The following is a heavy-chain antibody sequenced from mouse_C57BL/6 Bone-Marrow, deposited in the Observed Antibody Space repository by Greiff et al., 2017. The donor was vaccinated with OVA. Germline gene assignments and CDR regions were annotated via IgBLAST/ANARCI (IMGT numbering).Heavy chain of an antibody. J-gene: IGHJ3*01. D-gene: IGHD2-4*01. V-gene: IGHV1-64*01. CDR3: ARWGLRRGFAY. Sequence: QVQLQQPGAELVKPGASVKLSCKASGYTFTSYWMHWVKQRPGQGLEWIGMIHPNSGSTNYNEKFKSKATLTVDKSSSTAYMQLSSLTSEDSAVYYCARWGLRRGFAYWGQGTLVTVSA. CDR1: GYTFTSYW. CDR2: IHPNSGST.